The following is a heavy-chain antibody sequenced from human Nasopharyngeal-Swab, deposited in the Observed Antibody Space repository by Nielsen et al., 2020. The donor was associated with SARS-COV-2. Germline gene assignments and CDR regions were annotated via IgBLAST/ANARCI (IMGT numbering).Heavy chain of an antibody. CDR1: GFTFSNAW. CDR3: TAKGH. Sequence: GESLKISCAASGFTFSNAWMSWVRQAPGKGLEWVGRIKSKTDGGTTDYAAPVKGRFTISRDDSKDTLSLEMNSLKIEDTAVYYCTAKGHWGQGTLVSVSS. J-gene: IGHJ4*02. V-gene: IGHV3-15*01. CDR2: IKSKTDGGTT.